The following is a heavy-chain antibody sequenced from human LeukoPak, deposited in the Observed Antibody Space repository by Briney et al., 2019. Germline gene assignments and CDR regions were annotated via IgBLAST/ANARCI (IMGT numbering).Heavy chain of an antibody. J-gene: IGHJ6*04. CDR2: ISSSSYI. CDR3: ASNRLSSGSPGVMDV. V-gene: IGHV3-21*04. D-gene: IGHD3-10*01. Sequence: GGSLRLSCAASGFTFSSYSMNWVRQAPGKGLEWVSSISSSSYIYYADSVKGRFTISRDNAKNSLYLQMNSLRAEDTAVYYCASNRLSSGSPGVMDVWGKGTTVTVSS. CDR1: GFTFSSYS.